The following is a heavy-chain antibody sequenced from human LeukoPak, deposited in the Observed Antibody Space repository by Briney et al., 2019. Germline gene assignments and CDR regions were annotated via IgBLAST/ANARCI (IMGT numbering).Heavy chain of an antibody. D-gene: IGHD3-3*01. CDR3: ARHSRGEKSYDFWSGYYTNWFDP. Sequence: SETLSLTCTVSGGSISSSSYYWGWIRQPPGKGLEWIGSIYYSGSTYYNPSLKSRVTISVDTSKNQFSLKLSSVTAADTAVYYCARHSRGEKSYDFWSGYYTNWFDPWGQGTLVTVSS. CDR2: IYYSGST. V-gene: IGHV4-39*01. J-gene: IGHJ5*02. CDR1: GGSISSSSYY.